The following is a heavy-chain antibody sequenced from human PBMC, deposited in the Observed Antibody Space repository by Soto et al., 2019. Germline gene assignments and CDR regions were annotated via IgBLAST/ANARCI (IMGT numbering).Heavy chain of an antibody. CDR3: ARESSNNWFDP. CDR1: GYTFTSYG. V-gene: IGHV1-69*13. D-gene: IGHD2-2*01. Sequence: SVKVSCKASGYTFTSYGISWVRQAPGQGLEWMGWIIPIFGTANYAQKFQGRVTITADESTSTAYMELSSLRSEDTAVYYCARESSNNWFDPWGQGTLVTVSS. CDR2: IIPIFGTA. J-gene: IGHJ5*02.